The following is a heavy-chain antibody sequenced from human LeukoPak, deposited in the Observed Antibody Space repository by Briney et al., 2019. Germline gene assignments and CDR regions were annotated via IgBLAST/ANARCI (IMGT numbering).Heavy chain of an antibody. J-gene: IGHJ6*03. CDR3: ASSCSSTSCYGRDV. Sequence: SGGSLRLSCAASGFTFDDYGMSWVRQAPGKGLEWVSGINWNGGSTGYADSVKGRFTISRDNAKNSLYLQMNSLRAEDTALYHCASSCSSTSCYGRDVWGKGTTATVS. V-gene: IGHV3-20*01. CDR1: GFTFDDYG. D-gene: IGHD2-2*01. CDR2: INWNGGST.